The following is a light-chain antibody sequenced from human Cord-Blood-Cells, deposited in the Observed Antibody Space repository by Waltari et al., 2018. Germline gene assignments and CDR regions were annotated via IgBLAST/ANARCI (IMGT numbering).Light chain of an antibody. J-gene: IGLJ2*01. V-gene: IGLV2-23*01. CDR2: EGS. CDR3: YSYASSSTYVV. Sequence: QSALTQPASVPGSPRQSMTPSSPGTSSEVGSYNLFPWYQQHPGKAPKLMIYEGSKRSSGVSNSFSGSKSGTTASLTISGLQAEDEADYYCYSYASSSTYVVFGGGTKLTVL. CDR1: SSEVGSYNL.